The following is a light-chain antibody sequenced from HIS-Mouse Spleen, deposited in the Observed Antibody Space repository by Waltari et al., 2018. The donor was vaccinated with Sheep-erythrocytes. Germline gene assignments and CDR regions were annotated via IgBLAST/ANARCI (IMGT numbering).Light chain of an antibody. V-gene: IGKV1-39*01. CDR1: QSISSY. Sequence: DIQMTQSPSSLSASVGDRVTITCRSSQSISSYLNWYQQKPGKAPKLLIYAASSLQSGVPSRFSGSGSGRDCALTISSLQPEDFATYYCQQFNSYPLTFGGGTKVEIK. CDR2: AAS. CDR3: QQFNSYPLT. J-gene: IGKJ4*02.